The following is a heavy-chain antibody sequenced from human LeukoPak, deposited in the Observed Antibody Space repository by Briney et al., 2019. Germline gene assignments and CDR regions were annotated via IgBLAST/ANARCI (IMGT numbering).Heavy chain of an antibody. J-gene: IGHJ6*02. CDR3: TRHLEIGVGTASPYYYYGMDV. V-gene: IGHV3-23*01. D-gene: IGHD3-16*01. CDR2: ISGSGGST. Sequence: GGSLRLSCAASGFTFSSYAMCWVRQAPGKGLEWVSAISGSGGSTYYADSVKGRFTISRDNSKNTLYLQMNSLRAEDTAVYYCTRHLEIGVGTASPYYYYGMDVWGQGTTVTVSS. CDR1: GFTFSSYA.